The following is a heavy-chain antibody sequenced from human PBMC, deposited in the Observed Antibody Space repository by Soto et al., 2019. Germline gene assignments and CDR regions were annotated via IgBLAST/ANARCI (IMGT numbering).Heavy chain of an antibody. CDR3: ARVGVNYDFWSGYNYYFDY. CDR1: GYTFTSYG. J-gene: IGHJ4*02. D-gene: IGHD3-3*01. Sequence: ASVKVSCQASGYTFTSYGISWVRQAPGQGLEWMGWISAYNGNTNYAQKLQGRVTMTTDTSTSTAYMELRSLRSDDTAVYYCARVGVNYDFWSGYNYYFDYWGQGTLVTVSS. V-gene: IGHV1-18*01. CDR2: ISAYNGNT.